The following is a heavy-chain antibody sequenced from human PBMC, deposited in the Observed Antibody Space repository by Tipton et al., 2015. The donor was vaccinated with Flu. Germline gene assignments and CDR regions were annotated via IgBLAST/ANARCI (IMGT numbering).Heavy chain of an antibody. Sequence: TLSLTCTVSGGSISSYYWSWIRQPAGKGLGWIGRMYTSGSTNYNPSLKSRVAMSVDTSKNQFSLNLTSVTAADTAVYYCARSGSKGSSPDYWGQGTLVTVSS. CDR1: GGSISSYY. D-gene: IGHD6-13*01. CDR3: ARSGSKGSSPDY. J-gene: IGHJ4*02. CDR2: MYTSGST. V-gene: IGHV4-4*07.